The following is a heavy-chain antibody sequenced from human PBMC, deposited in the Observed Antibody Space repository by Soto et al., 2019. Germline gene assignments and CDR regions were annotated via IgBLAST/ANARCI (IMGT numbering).Heavy chain of an antibody. CDR3: AREYTAWPLAYGLDV. V-gene: IGHV3-21*01. CDR1: VFTFSTYS. J-gene: IGHJ6*02. D-gene: IGHD2-2*02. CDR2: ISSRSDI. Sequence: GSLRASGLGSVFTFSTYSINWVRQAPGKGLEWVSSISSRSDIYYADSVKGRFTISRDNAKNSVSLQMNSLRAEDTAVYYCAREYTAWPLAYGLDVWGQGTTVTVSS.